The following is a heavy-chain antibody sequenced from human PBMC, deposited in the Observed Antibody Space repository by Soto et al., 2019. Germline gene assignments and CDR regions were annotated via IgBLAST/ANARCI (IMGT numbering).Heavy chain of an antibody. D-gene: IGHD3-3*01. CDR3: ALPYFDFFAGHNDLLYI. CDR2: INAGNGNT. J-gene: IGHJ3*02. CDR1: GYTFTSYA. V-gene: IGHV1-3*01. Sequence: GASVKVSCKASGYTFTSYAMHWVRQAPGQRLEWMGWINAGNGNTKYSQKFQGRVTITRDTSASTAYMELSSLRSEDTAVYYCALPYFDFFAGHNDLLYIWGQRTMVT.